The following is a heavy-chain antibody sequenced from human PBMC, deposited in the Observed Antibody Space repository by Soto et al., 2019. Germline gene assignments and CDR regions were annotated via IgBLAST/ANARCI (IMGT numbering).Heavy chain of an antibody. CDR3: ANSRGYYYYYGMDV. D-gene: IGHD2-15*01. J-gene: IGHJ6*02. V-gene: IGHV4-31*03. Sequence: PSETLSLTCTVSGGSISSGTYYWSWIRQHPEKGLEWIGYIYYSGTSYYNPSLKSRLTISVDTSKDQFSLKLSSVTAADTAVYYCANSRGYYYYYGMDVWGQGTTVTVSS. CDR1: GGSISSGTYY. CDR2: IYYSGTS.